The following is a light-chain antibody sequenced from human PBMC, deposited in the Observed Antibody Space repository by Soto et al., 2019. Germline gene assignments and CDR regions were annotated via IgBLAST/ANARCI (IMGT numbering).Light chain of an antibody. V-gene: IGKV1-5*03. J-gene: IGKJ1*01. CDR3: QQYNDYPWT. Sequence: DIQMTQSPSTLSASVGDRVTITCRASQSISSWLAWYPQKPGKAPKLLIYKASSLESGVPSRFSGSGSGTEFTLTISSLQPDDFATYYCQQYNDYPWTFGQGNKVEIK. CDR1: QSISSW. CDR2: KAS.